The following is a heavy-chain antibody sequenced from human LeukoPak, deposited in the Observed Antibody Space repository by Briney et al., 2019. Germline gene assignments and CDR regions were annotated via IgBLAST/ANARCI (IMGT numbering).Heavy chain of an antibody. D-gene: IGHD3-10*01. Sequence: SATLSLPFPFSGGSISSYYWSWVRPPPGKGLGWVGVIYYSGSTNYNPSLKSRVTISVDTSKNQFSLKLSSVTAADTAVYYCARDATPVRGVSSYYYYYMDVWGKGTTVTISS. J-gene: IGHJ6*03. V-gene: IGHV4-59*01. CDR3: ARDATPVRGVSSYYYYYMDV. CDR1: GGSISSYY. CDR2: IYYSGST.